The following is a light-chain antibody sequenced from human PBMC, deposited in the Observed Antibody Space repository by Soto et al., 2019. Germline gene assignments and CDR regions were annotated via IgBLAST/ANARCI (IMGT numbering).Light chain of an antibody. CDR1: QSVSSN. V-gene: IGKV3-15*01. Sequence: VMSKSVAALSVSPGARAPLSGRASQSVSSNLAWYQQKPGQPPRLLIYGASSRATGIPVRFSGSGSGTEFTLTISRLEPEDFAVYYWQQYGSSLTFCHGTKVDIK. J-gene: IGKJ1*01. CDR3: QQYGSSLT. CDR2: GAS.